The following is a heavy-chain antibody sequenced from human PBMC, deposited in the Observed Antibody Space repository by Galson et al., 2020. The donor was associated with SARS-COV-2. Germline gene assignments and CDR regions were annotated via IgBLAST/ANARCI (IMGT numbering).Heavy chain of an antibody. D-gene: IGHD3-22*01. CDR1: GFTFSDYY. CDR3: ARDLGEGYYYDSSGYLDY. CDR2: ISSSGSTI. Sequence: KIGESLKISCAASGFTFSDYYMSWIRQAPGKGLEWVSYISSSGSTIYYADSVKGRFTISRDNAKNSLYLQMNSLRAEDTAVYYCARDLGEGYYYDSSGYLDYWGQGTLVTVSS. V-gene: IGHV3-11*01. J-gene: IGHJ4*02.